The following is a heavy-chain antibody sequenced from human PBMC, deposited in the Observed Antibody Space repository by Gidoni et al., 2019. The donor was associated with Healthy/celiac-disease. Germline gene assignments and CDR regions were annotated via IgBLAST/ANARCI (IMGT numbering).Heavy chain of an antibody. CDR1: GFTFSSYA. CDR2: ISGSGGST. J-gene: IGHJ4*02. D-gene: IGHD2-8*01. V-gene: IGHV3-23*01. CDR3: AKDSTPYCTNGVCYTPPFDY. Sequence: EVQLLESGGGLVQPGGSLRLSCAASGFTFSSYAMSWVRQAPGKGLEWVSAISGSGGSTYYADSVKGRFTISRDNSKNTLYLQMNSLRAEDTAVYYCAKDSTPYCTNGVCYTPPFDYWGQGTLVTVSS.